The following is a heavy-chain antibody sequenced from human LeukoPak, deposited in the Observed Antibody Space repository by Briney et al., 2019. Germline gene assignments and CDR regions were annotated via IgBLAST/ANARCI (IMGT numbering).Heavy chain of an antibody. J-gene: IGHJ4*02. CDR1: GYTFTGYY. CDR3: ARDSSGWYGIDY. Sequence: ASVKVSCKASGYTFTGYYMHWVRQAPGQGLEWMGWINPNSGGTNYAQKFQGRVTMTRDTSISTAYMELSRLRSDDTAVYYCARDSSGWYGIDYWGQGTLVTVSS. D-gene: IGHD6-19*01. V-gene: IGHV1-2*02. CDR2: INPNSGGT.